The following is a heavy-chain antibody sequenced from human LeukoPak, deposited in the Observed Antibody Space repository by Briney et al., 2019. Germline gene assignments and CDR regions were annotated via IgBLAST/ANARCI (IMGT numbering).Heavy chain of an antibody. J-gene: IGHJ6*02. D-gene: IGHD2-2*02. Sequence: ASVKVSCKASGYTFTGYYMHWVRQAPGQGLEWTGWINPNSGGTNYAQKFQGRVTMTRDTSISTAYMELSRLRSDDTAVYYCARIYCSSTSCYTGRVYYGMDVWGQGTTVTVSS. CDR1: GYTFTGYY. V-gene: IGHV1-2*02. CDR2: INPNSGGT. CDR3: ARIYCSSTSCYTGRVYYGMDV.